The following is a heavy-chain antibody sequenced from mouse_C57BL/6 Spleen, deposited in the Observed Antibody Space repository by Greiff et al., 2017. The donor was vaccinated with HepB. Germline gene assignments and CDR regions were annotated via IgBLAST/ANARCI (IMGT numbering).Heavy chain of an antibody. J-gene: IGHJ2*01. D-gene: IGHD1-1*01. CDR2: IDPSDSYT. CDR3: AGVPDYGSSLDY. Sequence: QVQLQQPGAELVMPGASVKLSCKASGYTFTSYWMHWVKQRPGQGLEWIGEIDPSDSYTNYNQKFKGRTTLTVDKSSSTAYMKLSSLTSEDSAVYYCAGVPDYGSSLDYWGQGTTLTVSS. V-gene: IGHV1-69*01. CDR1: GYTFTSYW.